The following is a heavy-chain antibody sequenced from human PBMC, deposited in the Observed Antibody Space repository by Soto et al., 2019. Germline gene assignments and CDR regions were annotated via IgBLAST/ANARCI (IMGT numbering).Heavy chain of an antibody. Sequence: SETLSLTCTVSGGSISSYYWSWIRQPPGKGLEWIGYIYYSGSTNYNPSLKSRVTISVDTSKNQFSLKLSSVTAADTAVYYCARGKGYEQKYYFDYWGQGTLVTVSS. CDR3: ARGKGYEQKYYFDY. V-gene: IGHV4-59*01. CDR1: GGSISSYY. CDR2: IYYSGST. J-gene: IGHJ4*02. D-gene: IGHD5-12*01.